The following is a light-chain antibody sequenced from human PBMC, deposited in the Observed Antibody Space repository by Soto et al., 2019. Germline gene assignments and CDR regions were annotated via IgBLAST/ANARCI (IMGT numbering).Light chain of an antibody. CDR2: DAS. CDR1: ESVSRN. V-gene: IGKV3-20*01. J-gene: IGKJ4*01. CDR3: QQYGRTPLT. Sequence: EVVMTQSPATLSVSPGERATLSCRASESVSRNLAWYQQKPGQAPRLLIYDASSRATGIPDRFSGSGSGADFTLTINRLEPEDFAVYFCQQYGRTPLTFGGGTKVDIK.